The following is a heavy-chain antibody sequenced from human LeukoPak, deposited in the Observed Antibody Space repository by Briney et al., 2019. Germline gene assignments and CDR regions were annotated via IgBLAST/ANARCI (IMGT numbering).Heavy chain of an antibody. D-gene: IGHD1-1*01. Sequence: GGSLRLSCAASGFTFSSYEMNWLRQAPGKGLEWVSYISSSGSTIYYADSVKGRFTISRDNAKNSLYLQMNSLRGEDTAVYYCATDTVERRELAPISWGQGTLVTVSS. CDR3: ATDTVERRELAPIS. V-gene: IGHV3-48*03. CDR1: GFTFSSYE. J-gene: IGHJ5*02. CDR2: ISSSGSTI.